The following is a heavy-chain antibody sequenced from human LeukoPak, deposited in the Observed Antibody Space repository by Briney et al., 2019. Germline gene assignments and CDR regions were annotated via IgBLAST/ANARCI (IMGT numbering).Heavy chain of an antibody. V-gene: IGHV3-23*01. Sequence: PSETLSLTCAVSGGPIGSFYWSWIRQPPGKGLEWVSSFSGGGGDTYYADSVKGRFTISRDNSKNTLCLQMNSLRVEDTAVYYCARDWPSGWQQLPDYDAVDIWGQGTMVTVSS. CDR3: ARDWPSGWQQLPDYDAVDI. CDR1: GGPIGSFY. CDR2: FSGGGGDT. J-gene: IGHJ3*02. D-gene: IGHD6-13*01.